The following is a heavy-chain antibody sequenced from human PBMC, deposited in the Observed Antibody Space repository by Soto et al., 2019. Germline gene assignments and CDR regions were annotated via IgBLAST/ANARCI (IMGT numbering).Heavy chain of an antibody. V-gene: IGHV1-18*04. Sequence: QLHLVQSGPEVKNPGASVKVSCQASGFSFANYGITWVRQAPGQGLEWMGWITAYNGNTHYAQNLQGRVTMTTDTSTSTAYMELWRLRSDDTAVYYCARAFFGYIYDALDIWGQGTMVTVSS. J-gene: IGHJ3*02. D-gene: IGHD5-12*01. CDR1: GFSFANYG. CDR2: ITAYNGNT. CDR3: ARAFFGYIYDALDI.